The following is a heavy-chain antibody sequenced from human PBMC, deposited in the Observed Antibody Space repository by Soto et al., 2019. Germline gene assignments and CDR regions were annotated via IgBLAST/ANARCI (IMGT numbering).Heavy chain of an antibody. Sequence: GGSLRLSCAASGFTFSSYAMHWVRQAPGKGLEWVAVISYDGSNKYYADSVKGRFTISRDNSKNTLYLQMNSLRAEDTAVYYCARAPVPDVVVITFVWLDYYYGMDVWGQGTTVTVSS. CDR1: GFTFSSYA. V-gene: IGHV3-30-3*01. CDR3: ARAPVPDVVVITFVWLDYYYGMDV. D-gene: IGHD3-22*01. J-gene: IGHJ6*02. CDR2: ISYDGSNK.